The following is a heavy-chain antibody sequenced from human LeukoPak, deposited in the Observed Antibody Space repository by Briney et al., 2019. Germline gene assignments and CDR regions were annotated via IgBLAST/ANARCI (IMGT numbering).Heavy chain of an antibody. CDR2: ILYDGSNK. CDR1: GFTLSNFG. Sequence: PGXSLRLSCAGRGFTLSNFGRNGVGQAQGRGREGVAVILYDGSNKHYADSVKGRFTISRDNSKNTLYLQMNSLRAEDTAVYYCAKGDSSGYDWGQGTLVTVSS. J-gene: IGHJ4*02. CDR3: AKGDSSGYD. D-gene: IGHD3-22*01. V-gene: IGHV3-33*06.